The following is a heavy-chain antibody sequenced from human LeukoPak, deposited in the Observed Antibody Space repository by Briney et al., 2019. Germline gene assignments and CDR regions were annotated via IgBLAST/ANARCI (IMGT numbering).Heavy chain of an antibody. CDR2: IYYSGST. D-gene: IGHD3-22*01. CDR3: ARVAPTRGYASSGYYPLDY. J-gene: IGHJ4*02. Sequence: SETLSLTCTVSGGSISSYYWSWIRQPPGKGLEWIGYIYYSGSTNYNPSLKSRVTIAVDTSKNQFSLRLTSVTAADTAVYYCARVAPTRGYASSGYYPLDYWGQGTPVNVSS. CDR1: GGSISSYY. V-gene: IGHV4-59*01.